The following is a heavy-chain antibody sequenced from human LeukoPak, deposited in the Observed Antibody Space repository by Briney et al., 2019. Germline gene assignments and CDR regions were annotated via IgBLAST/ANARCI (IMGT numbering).Heavy chain of an antibody. CDR1: GGSISSGGYS. J-gene: IGHJ6*02. CDR3: ARVRRAAAGTYYYYGMDV. CDR2: IYHSGST. V-gene: IGHV4-30-2*01. D-gene: IGHD6-13*01. Sequence: SQTLSLTCAVSGGSISSGGYSWSWIRQPPGKGLEWIGYIYHSGSTYYNPSLKSRVTISVDTSKNQFSLKLSSVTAADTAVYYCARVRRAAAGTYYYYGMDVWGQGTTVTVSS.